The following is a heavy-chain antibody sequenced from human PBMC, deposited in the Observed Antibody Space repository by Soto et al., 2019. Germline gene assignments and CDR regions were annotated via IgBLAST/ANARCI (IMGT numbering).Heavy chain of an antibody. CDR1: GFTVSSNY. CDR3: ARVPPYYYDSSGPDYGIDV. D-gene: IGHD3-22*01. J-gene: IGHJ6*02. CDR2: IYSGGST. V-gene: IGHV3-53*01. Sequence: PGGSLRLSCAASGFTVSSNYMSWVRQAPGKGLEWVSVIYSGGSTYYADSVKGRFTISRDNSKNTLYLQMNSLRAEDTAVYYCARVPPYYYDSSGPDYGIDVWGQGTTVTVSS.